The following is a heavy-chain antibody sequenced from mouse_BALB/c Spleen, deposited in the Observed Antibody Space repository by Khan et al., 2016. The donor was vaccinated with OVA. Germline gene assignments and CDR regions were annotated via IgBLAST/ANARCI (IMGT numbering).Heavy chain of an antibody. CDR2: IYPGTGNI. V-gene: IGHV1-76*01. J-gene: IGHJ2*01. D-gene: IGHD3-2*02. Sequence: QVHVKQSGAELVRPGASVKLSCKTSGYIFTTYWIHWVKQRSGQGLAWIARIYPGTGNIYYSANFKGKATLTADNSSSTAYMQFSSLKSEDSAVYFCAREEALYYFDYWGQGTTLTVSS. CDR3: AREEALYYFDY. CDR1: GYIFTTYW.